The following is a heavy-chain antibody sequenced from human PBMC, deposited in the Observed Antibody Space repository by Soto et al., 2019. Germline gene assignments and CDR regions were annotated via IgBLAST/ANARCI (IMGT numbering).Heavy chain of an antibody. CDR3: ANRNDYGSGSYFPFDH. CDR1: GFTFSDYY. Sequence: PGGSLRLSCAASGFTFSDYYMSWVRQAPGKGLEWVSSISGGGGSTYYADSVKGRFTISRDNSKNTLYLQVSSLRAEDTAVYYCANRNDYGSGSYFPFDHWGQGTLVTVSS. CDR2: ISGGGGST. D-gene: IGHD3-10*01. V-gene: IGHV3-23*01. J-gene: IGHJ4*02.